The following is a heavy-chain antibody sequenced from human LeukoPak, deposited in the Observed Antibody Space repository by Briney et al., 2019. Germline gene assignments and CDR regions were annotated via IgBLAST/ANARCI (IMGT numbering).Heavy chain of an antibody. Sequence: SETLSLTCTVSGGSISSGSYYWSWIRQPAGKGLEWIGRIYTSGSTNYNPSLKSRVTISVDTSKNQFSLKLSSVTAADTAVYYCARDLRYGSGSFSDYWGQGTLVTVSS. CDR1: GGSISSGSYY. CDR2: IYTSGST. CDR3: ARDLRYGSGSFSDY. D-gene: IGHD3-10*01. J-gene: IGHJ4*02. V-gene: IGHV4-61*02.